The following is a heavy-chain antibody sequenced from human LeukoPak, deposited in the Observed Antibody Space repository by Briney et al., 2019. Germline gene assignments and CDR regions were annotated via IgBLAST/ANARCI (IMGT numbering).Heavy chain of an antibody. V-gene: IGHV1-69*13. CDR3: ARASSDDTAMATPFAY. CDR1: GGTFSNYA. CDR2: IIPIFGTP. J-gene: IGHJ4*02. D-gene: IGHD5-18*01. Sequence: GASVKVSCKASGGTFSNYAINWVRQAPGQGLEWMGGIIPIFGTPNYVQKFQGRVTITADEPTSTAYMELSSLRSEDTAVYYCARASSDDTAMATPFAYWGQGTLVTVSS.